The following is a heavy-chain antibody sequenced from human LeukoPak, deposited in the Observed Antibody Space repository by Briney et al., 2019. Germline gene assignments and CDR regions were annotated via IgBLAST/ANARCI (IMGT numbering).Heavy chain of an antibody. CDR3: ARGAGRGGYYFDY. Sequence: PGGSLRLSCAASGFTFSSYWMSWVRQAPGKGLEWVANIKQDGSEKYYVDSVKGRFTISRDNAKNSLYLQMNSLRDEDTAVYYCARGAGRGGYYFDYWGQGTLVSVSS. CDR2: IKQDGSEK. V-gene: IGHV3-7*01. J-gene: IGHJ4*02. D-gene: IGHD6-13*01. CDR1: GFTFSSYW.